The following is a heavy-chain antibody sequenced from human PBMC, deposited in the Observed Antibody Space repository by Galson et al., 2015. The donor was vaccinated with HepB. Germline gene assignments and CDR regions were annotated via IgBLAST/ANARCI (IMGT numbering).Heavy chain of an antibody. D-gene: IGHD3-22*01. V-gene: IGHV3-15*01. Sequence: SLRLSCAASGFTFSNAWMSWVRQAPGKGLEWVGRIKSKTDGGTTDYAAPVKGRFTISRDDSKNTLYLQMNSLKTEDTAVYYCTTEYLYYDSSGWIDYWGQGTLVTVSS. CDR1: GFTFSNAW. CDR2: IKSKTDGGTT. CDR3: TTEYLYYDSSGWIDY. J-gene: IGHJ4*02.